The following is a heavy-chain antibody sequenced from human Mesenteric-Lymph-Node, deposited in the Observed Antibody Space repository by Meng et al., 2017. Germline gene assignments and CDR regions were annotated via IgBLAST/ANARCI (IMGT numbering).Heavy chain of an antibody. V-gene: IGHV4-38-2*02. CDR2: MSQSGTT. J-gene: IGHJ6*02. D-gene: IGHD3-10*01. CDR3: ARESFVAAGKLWFGELGV. Sequence: GSLRLSCAVSGDSINSDDFWGWIRQPPGKGLEWIGSMSQSGTTYYNPSLKSRVTMSVDTSKNQFSLKLTSVTAADTAVYYCARESFVAAGKLWFGELGVWGQGTTVTVSS. CDR1: GDSINSDDF.